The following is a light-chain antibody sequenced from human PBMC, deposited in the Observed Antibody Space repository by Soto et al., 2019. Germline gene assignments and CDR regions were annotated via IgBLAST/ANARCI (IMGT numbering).Light chain of an antibody. V-gene: IGKV3-20*01. Sequence: EIVLTQSPGTLSLSPGERATLSCRASQSVNSSYLAWYQQKPGQAPRLLIYGASSRATGIPDRFSGSGSGTDFTLTISRLEPEDFAVYYCKQYGSAPQTFGQGTKVDIK. J-gene: IGKJ1*01. CDR1: QSVNSSY. CDR3: KQYGSAPQT. CDR2: GAS.